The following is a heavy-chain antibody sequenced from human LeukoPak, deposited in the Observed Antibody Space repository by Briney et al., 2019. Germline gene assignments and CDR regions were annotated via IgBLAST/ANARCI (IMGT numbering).Heavy chain of an antibody. CDR3: ARVGYDSSGYYLHDY. CDR1: GYTFTSYD. J-gene: IGHJ4*02. Sequence: ASVKVSCKASGYTFTSYDINWVRQATGQGLEWMGWMNPISENTGSAQKFQGRVSMTRNNPIGTAYMELSSLRSGDTAVYYCARVGYDSSGYYLHDYWGQGTLVTVSS. V-gene: IGHV1-8*01. D-gene: IGHD3-22*01. CDR2: MNPISENT.